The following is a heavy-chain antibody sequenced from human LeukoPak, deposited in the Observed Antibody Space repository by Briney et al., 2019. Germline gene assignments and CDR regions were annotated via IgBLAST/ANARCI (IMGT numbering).Heavy chain of an antibody. CDR3: ARADYGDYVGGFDP. CDR1: GFTVSSNY. Sequence: GGSLRLSCAASGFTVSSNYMSWVRQAPGKGLEWVSVIYSGGSTYYADSVKGRFTISRDNSKNTLYLQMNSLRAEDTAAYYCARADYGDYVGGFDPWGQGTLVTVSS. D-gene: IGHD4-17*01. CDR2: IYSGGST. J-gene: IGHJ5*02. V-gene: IGHV3-53*01.